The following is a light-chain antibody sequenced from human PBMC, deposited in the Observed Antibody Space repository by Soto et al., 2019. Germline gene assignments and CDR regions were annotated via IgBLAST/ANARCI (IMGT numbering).Light chain of an antibody. V-gene: IGLV2-14*01. CDR3: SSYTSSSTLMV. CDR2: EVS. J-gene: IGLJ1*01. Sequence: QSVLTQPASVSGSPGQSITISCTGTSSDVGGYNYVSWYQQHPGKAPKLMIYEVSNRPSGVSNRFSGSKSGNTASLTISGLQAVDEADYYCSSYTSSSTLMVFGTGTKVTVL. CDR1: SSDVGGYNY.